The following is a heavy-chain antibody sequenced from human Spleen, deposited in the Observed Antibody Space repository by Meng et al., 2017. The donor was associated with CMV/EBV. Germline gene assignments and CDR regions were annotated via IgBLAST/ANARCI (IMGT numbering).Heavy chain of an antibody. V-gene: IGHV3-21*01. Sequence: GGSLRLSCAASGFTFSTYTMNWVRQAPGKGLEWVSSINGRGNYRYYADSMKGRFAISRDNAKKSLYLQMNSLRAEDTAVYYCARAPVWSGFLTSDHWGQGTLVTVSS. CDR3: ARAPVWSGFLTSDH. D-gene: IGHD3-3*01. CDR1: GFTFSTYT. CDR2: INGRGNYR. J-gene: IGHJ4*02.